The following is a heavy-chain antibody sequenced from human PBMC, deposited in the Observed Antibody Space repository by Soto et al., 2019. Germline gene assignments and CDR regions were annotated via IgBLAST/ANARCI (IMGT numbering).Heavy chain of an antibody. D-gene: IGHD4-4*01. CDR2: IKQDGSEK. J-gene: IGHJ6*02. CDR3: ARHYSNYAYYYYGMDV. CDR1: GFTFSSYW. V-gene: IGHV3-7*05. Sequence: GGSLRLSCAASGFTFSSYWMSWVRQAPGKGLEGVANIKQDGSEKYYVDSVRGRFTISRDNAKNSLYLQMNSLRAEDTAVYYCARHYSNYAYYYYGMDVWGQGTTVTVSS.